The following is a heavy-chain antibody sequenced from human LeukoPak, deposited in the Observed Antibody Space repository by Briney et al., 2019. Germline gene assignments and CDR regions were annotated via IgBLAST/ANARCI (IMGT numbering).Heavy chain of an antibody. CDR3: ARYYDSSGYPPESVDY. V-gene: IGHV3-7*01. D-gene: IGHD3-22*01. CDR2: IKQDGSEK. J-gene: IGHJ4*02. Sequence: GGSLRLSCAASGFTFSNHWMSWVRQAPGKGLEWVANIKQDGSEKYYVDSVKGRFTISRDNAKNSLYLQMNSLRAEDTAVYYCARYYDSSGYPPESVDYWGQGTLVTVSS. CDR1: GFTFSNHW.